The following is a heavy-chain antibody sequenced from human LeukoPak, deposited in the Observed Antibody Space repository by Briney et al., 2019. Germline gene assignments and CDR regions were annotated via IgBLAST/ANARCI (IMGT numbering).Heavy chain of an antibody. D-gene: IGHD3-3*01. CDR3: ARTHTIFGVLIYFDY. CDR1: GFTFGDAA. Sequence: PGRSLRLSCTASGFTFGDAAMSWVRQAPGKGLEWVSVIYSGGSTYYADSVKGRFTISRDNSRNTLYLQMNSLRAEDTAVYYCARTHTIFGVLIYFDYWGQGALVTVSS. J-gene: IGHJ4*02. V-gene: IGHV3-66*02. CDR2: IYSGGST.